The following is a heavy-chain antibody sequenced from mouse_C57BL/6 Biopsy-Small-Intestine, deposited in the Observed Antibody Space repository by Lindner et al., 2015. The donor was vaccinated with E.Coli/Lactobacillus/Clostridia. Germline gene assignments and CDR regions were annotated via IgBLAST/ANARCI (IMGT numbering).Heavy chain of an antibody. Sequence: VQLQESGGDLVKPGGSLKLSCAASGFTFSSYGMSWARQTPDKRLEWVATISSGGSYTYYPDSVKGRFTISRDNAKNTLYLQMSSLKSEDTAMYYCARHADGYYFDYWGQGTTLTVSS. V-gene: IGHV5-6*01. CDR2: ISSGGSYT. D-gene: IGHD2-3*01. CDR1: GFTFSSYG. CDR3: ARHADGYYFDY. J-gene: IGHJ2*01.